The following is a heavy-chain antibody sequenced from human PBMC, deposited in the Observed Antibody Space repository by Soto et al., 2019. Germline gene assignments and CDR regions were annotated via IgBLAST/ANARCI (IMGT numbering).Heavy chain of an antibody. D-gene: IGHD5-12*01. V-gene: IGHV3-15*01. CDR2: IKSKTDGGTT. CDR1: GFTFSNAW. CDR3: TTGQWLRLLYYYYGMDV. J-gene: IGHJ6*02. Sequence: PGGSLRLSCAASGFTFSNAWMSWVRQAPGKGLEWVGRIKSKTDGGTTDYAAPVKGRFTISRDDSKNTLYLQMNSLKTEDTAVYYCTTGQWLRLLYYYYGMDVWGQGTTVTVSS.